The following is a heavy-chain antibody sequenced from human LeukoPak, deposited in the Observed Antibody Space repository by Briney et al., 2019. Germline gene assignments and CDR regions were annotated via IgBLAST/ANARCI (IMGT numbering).Heavy chain of an antibody. Sequence: PGGSLRLSCAASGFTFDDYSMHGVPQPPGKGLELGSGISWNSGSIGYADSVKGRFHISRDNAKNSLYLQMNSLRAEDTALYYCAKGRQLYYFDYWGQGTLVTVSS. V-gene: IGHV3-9*01. CDR3: AKGRQLYYFDY. CDR2: ISWNSGSI. CDR1: GFTFDDYS. J-gene: IGHJ4*02. D-gene: IGHD2-2*01.